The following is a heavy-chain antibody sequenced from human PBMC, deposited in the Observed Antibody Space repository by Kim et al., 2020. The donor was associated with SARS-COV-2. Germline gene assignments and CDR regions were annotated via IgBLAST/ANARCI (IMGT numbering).Heavy chain of an antibody. D-gene: IGHD5-12*01. Sequence: ASVKVSCKASGYIFSTYVLHWVRQAPGQRLEWMGWINAGNGNTKYSQKFQGRVTITRDTPASTAYMDLSSLRSEDTAVYYCARDQSGNRWGGYDYGFYYWGQGTLVTVSS. CDR2: INAGNGNT. CDR1: GYIFSTYV. V-gene: IGHV1-3*01. CDR3: ARDQSGNRWGGYDYGFYY. J-gene: IGHJ4*02.